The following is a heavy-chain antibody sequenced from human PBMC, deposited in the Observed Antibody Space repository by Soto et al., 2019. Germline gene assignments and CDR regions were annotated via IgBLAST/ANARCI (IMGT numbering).Heavy chain of an antibody. V-gene: IGHV3-23*01. Sequence: PGGSLRLSCAASGFTFSSYAMSWVRQAPGKGLEWVPAISGSGGSTYYADSVEGRFTISRDDAKNSMYLQMNSLRAEDTAVYYCAREIGNRLPYGPVDYWGQGTLVTVSS. CDR2: ISGSGGST. D-gene: IGHD3-10*01. J-gene: IGHJ4*02. CDR1: GFTFSSYA. CDR3: AREIGNRLPYGPVDY.